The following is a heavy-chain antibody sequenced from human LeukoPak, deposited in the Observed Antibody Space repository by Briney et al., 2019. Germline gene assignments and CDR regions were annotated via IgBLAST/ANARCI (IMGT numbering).Heavy chain of an antibody. CDR1: GFTFSSYS. J-gene: IGHJ3*02. CDR3: ARDGPLGPTIRAFDI. V-gene: IGHV3-21*01. D-gene: IGHD5-12*01. Sequence: PGGSLRLSCAASGFTFSSYSMNWVRQAPGKGLEWVSSISSSSSYIYYADSVKGRFTISRDNAKNSLYLQINSLRAEDTAVYYCARDGPLGPTIRAFDIWGQGTMVTVSS. CDR2: ISSSSSYI.